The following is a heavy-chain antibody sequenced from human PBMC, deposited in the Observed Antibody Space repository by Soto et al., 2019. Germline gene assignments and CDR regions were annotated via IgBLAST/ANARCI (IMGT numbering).Heavy chain of an antibody. CDR3: AGSLDYYGSGSGLRGWFDP. Sequence: QVQLQETGPGLVKPSQTLSLTCTVSGGSISSGDYYWSWIRQPPGKGLEWIGYIYYSGSTYYNPSLKSRVTISVDTSKNQFSLKLSSVTAADTAVYYCAGSLDYYGSGSGLRGWFDPWGQGTLVTVSS. CDR1: GGSISSGDYY. V-gene: IGHV4-30-4*01. J-gene: IGHJ5*02. D-gene: IGHD3-10*01. CDR2: IYYSGST.